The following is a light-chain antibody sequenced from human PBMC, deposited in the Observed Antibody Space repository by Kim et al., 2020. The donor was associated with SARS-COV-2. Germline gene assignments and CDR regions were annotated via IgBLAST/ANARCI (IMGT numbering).Light chain of an antibody. CDR2: GAS. Sequence: LSPGDRATLSCWASEGVYSDKLAWYQQKYGQAPRLLIYGASNRAVGTPLRFSGSGSATDFTLTISSLEPEDFAVYYCQQYGDSLYTFGQGTKLEI. CDR3: QQYGDSLYT. CDR1: EGVYSDK. V-gene: IGKV3-20*01. J-gene: IGKJ2*01.